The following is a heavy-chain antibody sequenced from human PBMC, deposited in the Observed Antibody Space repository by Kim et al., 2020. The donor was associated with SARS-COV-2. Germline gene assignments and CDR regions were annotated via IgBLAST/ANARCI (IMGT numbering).Heavy chain of an antibody. J-gene: IGHJ6*02. D-gene: IGHD5-12*01. Sequence: GGSLRLSCAASGFTFSSYSMNWVRQAPGKGLEWVSSISSSSSYIYYADSVKGRFTISRDNAKNSLYLQMNSLRAEDTAVYYCARGGLVYGMDVWGQGTTVTVSS. CDR1: GFTFSSYS. CDR3: ARGGLVYGMDV. V-gene: IGHV3-21*01. CDR2: ISSSSSYI.